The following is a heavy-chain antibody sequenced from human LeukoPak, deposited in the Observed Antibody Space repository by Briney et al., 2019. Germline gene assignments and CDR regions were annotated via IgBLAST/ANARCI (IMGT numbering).Heavy chain of an antibody. CDR3: ARNALTAPNYYYMDV. D-gene: IGHD1-20*01. Sequence: GSLRLSCAASGFTFSSYWMTWVRQAPGKGLEWIGFIYYTGSTLYNPSLNSRVTISLDTSKNQFSLKLNSVTSADTAVYYCARNALTAPNYYYMDVWGKGTTVTVSS. V-gene: IGHV4-59*01. J-gene: IGHJ6*03. CDR1: GFTFSSYW. CDR2: IYYTGST.